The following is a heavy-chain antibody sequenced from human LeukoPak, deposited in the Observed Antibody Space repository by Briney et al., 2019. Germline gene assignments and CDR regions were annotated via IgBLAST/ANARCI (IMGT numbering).Heavy chain of an antibody. CDR2: ITAYNGNR. Sequence: XSVKVSCKTSGYTFSNYGISWVRQAPGQGLEWMGWITAYNGNRLYAQRFQGRITLTTDTSTSTSYMELRSLEYDDTAIYYCARDNDKVVDHWGQGTLVTVSS. J-gene: IGHJ4*01. CDR3: ARDNDKVVDH. CDR1: GYTFSNYG. V-gene: IGHV1-18*01. D-gene: IGHD1-1*01.